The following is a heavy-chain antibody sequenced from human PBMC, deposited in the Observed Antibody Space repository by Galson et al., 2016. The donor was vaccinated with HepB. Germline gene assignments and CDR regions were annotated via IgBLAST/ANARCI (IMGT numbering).Heavy chain of an antibody. CDR1: GFSFNNYG. CDR3: AKDIARSNGWSRPGRNDY. V-gene: IGHV3-23*01. CDR2: ISDTGII. Sequence: SLRLSCAVSGFSFNNYGMIRVRQAPGKGLEWVSGISDTGIIHYAESVKGRLTISRDTSKHTLYLQMNSLRAEDTAVYYCAKDIARSNGWSRPGRNDYWGQGTLVSVSS. D-gene: IGHD6-19*01. J-gene: IGHJ4*02.